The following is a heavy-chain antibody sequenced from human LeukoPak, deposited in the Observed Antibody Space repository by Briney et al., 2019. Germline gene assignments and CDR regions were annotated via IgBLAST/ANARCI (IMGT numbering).Heavy chain of an antibody. V-gene: IGHV4-59*01. CDR3: ARRLNYYYYMDV. CDR2: IYYSVST. D-gene: IGHD6-19*01. Sequence: SETLSLTCTVSGGSISSYYWSWIRQPPGKGLEWIGYIYYSVSTNYNPPLKSRVTISVDTSKNQFSLKLSSVTAADTAVYYCARRLNYYYYMDVWGKGTTVTVSS. CDR1: GGSISSYY. J-gene: IGHJ6*03.